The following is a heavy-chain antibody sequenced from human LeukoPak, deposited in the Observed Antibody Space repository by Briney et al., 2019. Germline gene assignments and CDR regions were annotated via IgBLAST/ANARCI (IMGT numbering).Heavy chain of an antibody. Sequence: GGSLRLSCAASGFTFSSFGFHWVRQAPGKGLEWVANIKQDGSEKYYVDSVKGRFTISRDNAKNSLYLQMNSLRAEDTAVYYCARDLWIAAAGTLFDYWGQGTLVTVSS. V-gene: IGHV3-7*01. CDR2: IKQDGSEK. CDR3: ARDLWIAAAGTLFDY. D-gene: IGHD6-13*01. CDR1: GFTFSSFG. J-gene: IGHJ4*02.